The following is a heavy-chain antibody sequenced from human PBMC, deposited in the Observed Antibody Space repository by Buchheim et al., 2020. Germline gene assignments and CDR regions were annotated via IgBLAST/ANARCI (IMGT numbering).Heavy chain of an antibody. CDR2: IYYSGST. V-gene: IGHV4-59*01. D-gene: IGHD3-22*01. Sequence: QAQLQESGPGLVKPSETLSLTCTVSGGSISSYYWSWIRQPPGKGLEWIGYIYYSGSTNYNPSLKSRVTISVDTSKNQFSLKLSSVTAADTAVYYCARDGGYYESYFDYWGQGTL. CDR1: GGSISSYY. J-gene: IGHJ4*02. CDR3: ARDGGYYESYFDY.